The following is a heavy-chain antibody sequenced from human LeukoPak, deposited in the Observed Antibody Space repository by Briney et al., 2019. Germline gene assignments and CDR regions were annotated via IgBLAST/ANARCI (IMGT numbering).Heavy chain of an antibody. CDR3: ARDALPGFYGDYRHWFDP. J-gene: IGHJ5*02. V-gene: IGHV1-46*03. D-gene: IGHD4-17*01. CDR2: INPSGGST. CDR1: GYTFTSYY. Sequence: ASVKLSCKASGYTFTSYYMHWVRQAPGQGLEWMGIINPSGGSTSYAQKFQGRVTMTRDTSTSTVYMEMSSLRSEDTAVYYCARDALPGFYGDYRHWFDPWGQGTLVTVSS.